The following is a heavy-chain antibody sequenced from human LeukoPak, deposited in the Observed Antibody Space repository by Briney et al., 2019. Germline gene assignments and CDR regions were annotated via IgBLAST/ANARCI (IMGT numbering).Heavy chain of an antibody. CDR1: GFTVSSNY. Sequence: AGGSLRLSCAASGFTVSSNYMSWVRQAPGKGLEWLAVIYSGSSTYYADSVKGRFTISRDNSKNTLYLQMNSLRAEDTAVYYCARDRSSGWYVYDYWGQGTLVPVSS. J-gene: IGHJ4*02. CDR3: ARDRSSGWYVYDY. CDR2: IYSGSST. V-gene: IGHV3-53*01. D-gene: IGHD6-19*01.